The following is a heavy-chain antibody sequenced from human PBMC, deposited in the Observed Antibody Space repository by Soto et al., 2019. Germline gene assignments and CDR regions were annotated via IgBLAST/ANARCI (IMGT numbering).Heavy chain of an antibody. J-gene: IGHJ4*02. V-gene: IGHV3-30*03. CDR1: GFTFSSYG. CDR3: ARVNDILNGPDY. Sequence: PGGSLRLSCAASGFTFSSYGIHWVRQAPGKGLEWMAVISYDGSNKYYADSVKGRFTISRDNSKNTLYLQMNSLRAEDTAVYYCARVNDILNGPDYWGQGTLVTVSS. CDR2: ISYDGSNK. D-gene: IGHD3-9*01.